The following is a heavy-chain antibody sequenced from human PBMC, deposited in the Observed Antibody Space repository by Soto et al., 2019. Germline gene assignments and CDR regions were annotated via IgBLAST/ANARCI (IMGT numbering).Heavy chain of an antibody. CDR2: IYHSGST. CDR3: AAGGGLPRYY. Sequence: QLQLQESGSGLVKPSQTLSLTCAVSGGSISSGGYSWSWIRQPPGKGLEWIGYIYHSGSTYYNPSLKGRVTISVHRSTNQCPLKLSSVTAADTAVYYCAAGGGLPRYYWGQGTLVTVPS. D-gene: IGHD1-26*01. J-gene: IGHJ4*02. V-gene: IGHV4-30-2*01. CDR1: GGSISSGGYS.